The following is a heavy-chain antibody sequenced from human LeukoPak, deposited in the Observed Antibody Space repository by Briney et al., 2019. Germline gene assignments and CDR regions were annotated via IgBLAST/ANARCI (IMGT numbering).Heavy chain of an antibody. V-gene: IGHV3-53*01. CDR3: ARGRSGEVIFRVDHGMDV. CDR1: GFTVSTNY. D-gene: IGHD3-3*01. J-gene: IGHJ6*02. Sequence: TGGSLRLSCAASGFTVSTNYMNWVRQTPGKGLECVSVIYSVGDTYYADSVKGRFIISRDNSKNTLYLQMNSLRAEDTAVYYCARGRSGEVIFRVDHGMDVWGQGTTVTVSS. CDR2: IYSVGDT.